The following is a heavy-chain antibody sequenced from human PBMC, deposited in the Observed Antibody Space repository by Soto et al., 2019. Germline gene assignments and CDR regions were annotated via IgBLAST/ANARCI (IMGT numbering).Heavy chain of an antibody. D-gene: IGHD2-8*01. CDR2: ITVSTGNT. CDR1: GYTFTSYG. V-gene: IGHV1-18*04. Sequence: QVQMVQSGGEVTKPGASVKVSCKSSGYTFTSYGVSWVRQAPGQGLEWLGWITVSTGNTKQAQKFQDRVTLTTEASTSPAYMELGTLRSDDTAVYYCARDRCTTDRCYTHHFDVWGQGTTVTVSS. CDR3: ARDRCTTDRCYTHHFDV. J-gene: IGHJ6*02.